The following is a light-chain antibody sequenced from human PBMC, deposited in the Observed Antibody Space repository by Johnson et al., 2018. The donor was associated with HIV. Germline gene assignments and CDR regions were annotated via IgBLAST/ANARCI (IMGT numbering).Light chain of an antibody. J-gene: IGLJ1*01. CDR2: ENN. Sequence: QSVLTQPPSVSAAPGQKVTISCSGSSSNIGNNYVSWYQQLPGTAPKLLIYENNKRPSGIPDRFSGSKSGTSATLGITGLQTGDEADYYCGTWDSSLSAGLFGTGTKVIVL. CDR1: SSNIGNNY. V-gene: IGLV1-51*02. CDR3: GTWDSSLSAGL.